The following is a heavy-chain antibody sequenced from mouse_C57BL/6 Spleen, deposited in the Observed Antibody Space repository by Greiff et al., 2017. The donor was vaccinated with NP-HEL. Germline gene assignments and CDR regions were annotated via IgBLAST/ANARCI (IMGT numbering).Heavy chain of an antibody. V-gene: IGHV1-69*01. CDR1: GYTFTSYW. J-gene: IGHJ1*03. Sequence: QVQLQQPGAELVMPGASVKLSCKASGYTFTSYWMHWVKQRPGQGLEWIGEIDPSDSYTNYNQKFKGKSTLTVDKSSSTAYMQLSSLTSEDSAVYYCAKSGPCCYFDVWGTGTTVTVSS. CDR3: AKSGPCCYFDV. CDR2: IDPSDSYT.